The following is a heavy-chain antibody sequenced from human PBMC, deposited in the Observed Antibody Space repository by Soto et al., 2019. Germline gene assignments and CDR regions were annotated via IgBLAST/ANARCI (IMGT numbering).Heavy chain of an antibody. CDR3: ARDRGPSSGYYPYWFDP. J-gene: IGHJ5*02. D-gene: IGHD3-22*01. CDR2: IIPIFGTA. Sequence: QVQLVQSGAEVKKPGSSVKVSCKASGGTFSSYAISWVRQAPGQGLEWMGEIIPIFGTANYAQKFQGRVTITADASTSTAYMELSSLRSEDTAVHYCARDRGPSSGYYPYWFDPWGQGTLVTVSS. V-gene: IGHV1-69*12. CDR1: GGTFSSYA.